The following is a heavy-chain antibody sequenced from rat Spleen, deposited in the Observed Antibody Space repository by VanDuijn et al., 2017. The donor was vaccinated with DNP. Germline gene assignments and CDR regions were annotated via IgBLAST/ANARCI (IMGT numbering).Heavy chain of an antibody. D-gene: IGHD1-11*01. V-gene: IGHV5S10*01. Sequence: EVQLVESGGGLVRPGRSLKLSYATSGFTFSDCNMAWVRQAPKKGLEWVATILYDGGRTYYRNSVKGRFTISRDNAKSTLYLQMDSLRSEDTATYYCTTFEGRDAWGQGTSVTVSS. CDR1: GFTFSDCN. CDR3: TTFEGRDA. CDR2: ILYDGGRT. J-gene: IGHJ4*01.